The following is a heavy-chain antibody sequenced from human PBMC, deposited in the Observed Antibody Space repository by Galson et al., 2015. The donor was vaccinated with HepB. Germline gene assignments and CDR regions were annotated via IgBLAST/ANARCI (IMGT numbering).Heavy chain of an antibody. D-gene: IGHD4-11*01. V-gene: IGHV3-48*02. CDR2: ISRDSSTI. CDR1: GFTFSSYS. CDR3: ASLGAAVTKFNP. J-gene: IGHJ5*02. Sequence: SLRLSCAVSGFTFSSYSMNWVRQAPGKGLEWTSYISRDSSTIYYADSVEGRFTISRDNAKNSLYLQMGSLRDEDTAVYYCASLGAAVTKFNPWGQGTRVTVSS.